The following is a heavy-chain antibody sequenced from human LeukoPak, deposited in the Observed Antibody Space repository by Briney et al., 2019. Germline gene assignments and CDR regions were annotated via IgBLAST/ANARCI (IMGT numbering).Heavy chain of an antibody. V-gene: IGHV1-18*01. D-gene: IGHD1-26*01. CDR1: GYTFTSYG. J-gene: IGHJ3*02. Sequence: GASVKVSCKASGYTFTSYGISWVRQAPGQGLEWMGWISAYNGNTNYAQKLQGRVTITTDESTSTAYMELSSLRSEDTAVYYCARDGKWELGSAFDIWGQGTMVTVSS. CDR2: ISAYNGNT. CDR3: ARDGKWELGSAFDI.